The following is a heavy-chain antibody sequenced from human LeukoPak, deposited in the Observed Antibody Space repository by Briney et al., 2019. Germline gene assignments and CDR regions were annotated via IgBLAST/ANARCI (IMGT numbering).Heavy chain of an antibody. D-gene: IGHD3-22*01. CDR2: MKPDSGAT. V-gene: IGHV1-8*01. CDR1: GYTFTNYD. CDR3: ARTYYDGSRNPNWFDP. J-gene: IGHJ5*02. Sequence: ASVKVSCKASGYTFTNYDINWVRQAAGQGLEWRGCMKPDSGATGYAEKFRGRVTLTSDTSTRTAYIELSGLRSEDTAVYFCARTYYDGSRNPNWFDPWGQGTLVTVSS.